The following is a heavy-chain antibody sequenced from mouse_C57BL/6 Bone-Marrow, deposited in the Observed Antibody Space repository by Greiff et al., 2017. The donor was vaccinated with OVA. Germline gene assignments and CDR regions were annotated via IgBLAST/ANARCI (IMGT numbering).Heavy chain of an antibody. CDR2: ISYDGSN. J-gene: IGHJ1*03. D-gene: IGHD1-1*01. CDR1: GYSITSGYY. Sequence: EVQLQQSGPGLVKPSQSLSLTCSVTGYSITSGYYWNWIRQFPGNKLEWMGYISYDGSNNYNPSLKNRISITRDTSKNQFFLKLNSVTTEDTATYYCARSPSYYGSSPYWYFDVWGTGTTVTVSS. CDR3: ARSPSYYGSSPYWYFDV. V-gene: IGHV3-6*01.